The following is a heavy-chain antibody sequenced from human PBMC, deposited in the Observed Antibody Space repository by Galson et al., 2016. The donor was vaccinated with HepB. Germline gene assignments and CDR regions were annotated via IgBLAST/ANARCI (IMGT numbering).Heavy chain of an antibody. J-gene: IGHJ6*02. Sequence: SLRLSCAASGFTFSSFAMSWVRRVPGKGLEWVAVIWYDGSNKYYADSVKGRFTISRDNSKNTLYMQMNSLRAEDTAVYYCAKGGELRGVYYYYGMDVWGQGTTVTVSS. CDR2: IWYDGSNK. V-gene: IGHV3-33*03. D-gene: IGHD1-26*01. CDR1: GFTFSSFA. CDR3: AKGGELRGVYYYYGMDV.